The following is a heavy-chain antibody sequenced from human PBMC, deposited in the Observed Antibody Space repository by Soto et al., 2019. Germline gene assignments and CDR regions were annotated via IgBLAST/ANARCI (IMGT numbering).Heavy chain of an antibody. V-gene: IGHV1-8*01. Sequence: ASVKVSCKASGYTFTSYDINWVRQATGQGLEWMGWMNPNSGNTGYAQKFQGRVTMTRNTSISTAYMELSSLRSEDTAVYYCARGHRHIVVVTAPRGAFDIWGQGTMVTVSS. CDR1: GYTFTSYD. CDR2: MNPNSGNT. J-gene: IGHJ3*02. D-gene: IGHD2-21*02. CDR3: ARGHRHIVVVTAPRGAFDI.